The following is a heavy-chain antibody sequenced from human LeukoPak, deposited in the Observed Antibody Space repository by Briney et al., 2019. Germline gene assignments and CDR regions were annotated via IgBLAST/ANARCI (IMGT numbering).Heavy chain of an antibody. Sequence: ASVKLSCKASGHTFPSYGISWVRQAPGQGLGRMGWLSAYNGNTNYAQKLQGRVTMTTDTSTSTAYMVLRSLISDDTAVYYCARDNYGSGSPRMDVWGKGTTVTVSS. V-gene: IGHV1-18*04. CDR3: ARDNYGSGSPRMDV. CDR1: GHTFPSYG. D-gene: IGHD3-10*01. CDR2: LSAYNGNT. J-gene: IGHJ6*04.